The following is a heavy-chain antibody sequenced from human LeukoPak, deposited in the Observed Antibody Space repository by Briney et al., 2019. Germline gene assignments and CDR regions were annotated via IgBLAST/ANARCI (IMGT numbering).Heavy chain of an antibody. CDR1: GGTFSSYA. Sequence: VASVKVSCKASGGTFSSYAISWVRQAPGQGLEWMGGIIPIFGTANYAQKFQGRVTITADESTSTAYMELSSLRSEDTAVYYCARGRRIAAAGKEMDYWGQGTLVTVSS. J-gene: IGHJ4*02. CDR2: IIPIFGTA. CDR3: ARGRRIAAAGKEMDY. V-gene: IGHV1-69*13. D-gene: IGHD6-13*01.